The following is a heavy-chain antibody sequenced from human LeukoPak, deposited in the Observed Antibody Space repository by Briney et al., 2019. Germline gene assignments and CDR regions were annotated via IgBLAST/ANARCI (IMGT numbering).Heavy chain of an antibody. CDR3: TTDGSGYSAYDKSGDFDY. Sequence: GGSLRLSCAASGVTFSNAWMSWVRQAAGKGLEWVGRIKSKTDGGTTDYAAPVKGIFTISRDDSKNTLYLQMNSLKTEDTAVYYCTTDGSGYSAYDKSGDFDYWGQGTLVTVSS. CDR2: IKSKTDGGTT. V-gene: IGHV3-15*01. CDR1: GVTFSNAW. D-gene: IGHD5-12*01. J-gene: IGHJ4*02.